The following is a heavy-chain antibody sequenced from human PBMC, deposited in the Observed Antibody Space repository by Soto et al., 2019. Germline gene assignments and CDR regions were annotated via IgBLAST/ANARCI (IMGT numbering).Heavy chain of an antibody. CDR1: GYSFTTHD. Sequence: QVQLVQSGAEVKKPGASVKVSYKASGYSFTTHDITWLRQAPGKGLEWVGGISTDRGDTIYPQNLQGRVTMTTDSSTSTVYMELKSLRSDDTAVYYCARDDLNRGGKYFDYWGQGTLVTVSS. CDR2: ISTDRGDT. CDR3: ARDDLNRGGKYFDY. D-gene: IGHD2-15*01. V-gene: IGHV1-18*01. J-gene: IGHJ4*02.